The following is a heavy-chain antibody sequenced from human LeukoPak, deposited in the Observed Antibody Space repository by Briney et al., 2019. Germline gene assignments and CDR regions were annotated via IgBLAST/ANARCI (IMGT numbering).Heavy chain of an antibody. CDR3: ARRKRGSGGPFDS. J-gene: IGHJ4*01. V-gene: IGHV4-59*08. CDR1: GGSISDYY. D-gene: IGHD6-19*01. Sequence: SETLSLTCSVSGGSISDYYWSWIRLSPGTGLEWIGYMDYSGSVAYNPSLRGRVTISIDTSKKQFSLEVTSVTAADTAVYFCARRKRGSGGPFDSWGHGTLVTVSS. CDR2: MDYSGSV.